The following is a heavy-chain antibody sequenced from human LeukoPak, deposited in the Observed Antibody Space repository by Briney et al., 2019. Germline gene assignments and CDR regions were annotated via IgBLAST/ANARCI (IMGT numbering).Heavy chain of an antibody. J-gene: IGHJ4*02. D-gene: IGHD6-13*01. CDR1: GFTFSSYA. CDR2: ISGGGGST. Sequence: GGSLRLSCAASGFTFSSYAMSWVRQAPGKGLEWVSGISGGGGSTYYADSVKGRFTISRDNSKNTLYLQMNSLRAEDTAVCYCAINRRSTSSWYYFDYWGQGTLVTVS. V-gene: IGHV3-23*01. CDR3: AINRRSTSSWYYFDY.